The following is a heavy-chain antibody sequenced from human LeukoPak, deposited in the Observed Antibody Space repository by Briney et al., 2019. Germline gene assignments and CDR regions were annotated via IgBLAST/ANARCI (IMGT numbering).Heavy chain of an antibody. CDR1: GGSFSGYY. J-gene: IGHJ6*03. CDR3: ARVLYMDV. CDR2: INHSGDT. V-gene: IGHV4-34*01. Sequence: PSETLSLTCTFYGGSFSGYYWGWLRQPPGKGLEWIGEINHSGDTNYNPSLKSRGIISVDTSKNQFSLKLNSVTAADTSVYYCARVLYMDVWGKGTTVTVSS.